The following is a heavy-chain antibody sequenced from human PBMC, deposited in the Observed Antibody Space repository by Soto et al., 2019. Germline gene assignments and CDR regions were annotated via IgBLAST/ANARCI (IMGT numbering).Heavy chain of an antibody. J-gene: IGHJ4*02. CDR3: ATSRLYGDNNYFDY. CDR1: GGTFSSYA. D-gene: IGHD4-17*01. V-gene: IGHV1-69*06. CDR2: IIHICGTA. Sequence: QVQLVQSGADVKKPGSSVKVSCKASGGTFSSYAISWVRQAPGQGLEWMGGIIHICGTANYAQKFQVRVTITADKSTSTADVEMSSLRSEDKAVYYCATSRLYGDNNYFDYWGQGTLVTVSS.